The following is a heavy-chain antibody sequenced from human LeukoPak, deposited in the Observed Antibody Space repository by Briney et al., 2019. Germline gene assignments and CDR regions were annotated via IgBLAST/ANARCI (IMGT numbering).Heavy chain of an antibody. J-gene: IGHJ5*02. CDR1: GGSISSSSYY. Sequence: SETLSLTCTVSGGSISSSSYYWGWIRQPPGRGLEWIGSIYYSGSTYYNPSLKSRVTISVGTSKNQFSLKLSSVTAADTAVYYCARDRGDYDFWSGYYGEGFDPWGQGTLVTVSS. V-gene: IGHV4-39*07. CDR2: IYYSGST. D-gene: IGHD3-3*01. CDR3: ARDRGDYDFWSGYYGEGFDP.